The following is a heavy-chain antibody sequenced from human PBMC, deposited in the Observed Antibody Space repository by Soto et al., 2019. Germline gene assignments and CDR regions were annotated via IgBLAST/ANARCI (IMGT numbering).Heavy chain of an antibody. CDR2: IKSKTDGGAT. CDR3: TTERRYYYDSGGY. CDR1: GFGFSKAW. J-gene: IGHJ4*02. Sequence: GGSLRLSCGASGFGFSKAWMSWVRQAPGKGLDWVGHIKSKTDGGATDYAAPVRGRFTISRDDSKNTLYLQMNSLKTEDTGVYYCTTERRYYYDSGGYWGQGTLVTVSS. V-gene: IGHV3-15*05. D-gene: IGHD3-22*01.